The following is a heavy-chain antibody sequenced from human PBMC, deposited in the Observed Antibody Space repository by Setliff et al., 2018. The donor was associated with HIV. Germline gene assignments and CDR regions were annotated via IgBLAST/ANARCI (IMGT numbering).Heavy chain of an antibody. V-gene: IGHV4-34*01. Sequence: SETLSLTCAVYGGSFSGYYWSWIRQPPGKGLEWIGEINHSGSTNYNPSLKSRVTISVDTSKNQFSLKLSSVTAADTAVYYCARQAYYYDSSGYYRWWEPFSWYFDLWGRGTLVTVSS. CDR2: INHSGST. D-gene: IGHD3-22*01. CDR3: ARQAYYYDSSGYYRWWEPFSWYFDL. J-gene: IGHJ2*01. CDR1: GGSFSGYY.